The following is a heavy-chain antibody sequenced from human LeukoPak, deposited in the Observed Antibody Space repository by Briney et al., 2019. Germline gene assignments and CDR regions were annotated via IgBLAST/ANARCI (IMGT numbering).Heavy chain of an antibody. D-gene: IGHD4-17*01. J-gene: IGHJ3*01. CDR3: ARPTNDYGDYNVFAL. V-gene: IGHV5-51*01. CDR2: IFPDDSDI. CDR1: GYSFTNYW. Sequence: RGESLKISCKGSGYSFTNYWIGWVRQMPGKGLQWMGIIFPDDSDIRYSPSFQGQVIISADKSINTAYLQWSSLKASDTAIYYCARPTNDYGDYNVFALWGQGTMVTVSS.